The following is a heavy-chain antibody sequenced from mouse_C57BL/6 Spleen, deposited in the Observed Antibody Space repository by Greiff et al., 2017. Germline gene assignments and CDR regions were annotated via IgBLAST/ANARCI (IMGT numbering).Heavy chain of an antibody. J-gene: IGHJ3*01. D-gene: IGHD3-2*02. V-gene: IGHV1-82*01. CDR2: IYPGDGDT. CDR1: GYAFSSSW. CDR3: ARGGTAQATGDY. Sequence: QVQLQQSGPELVKPGASVKISCKASGYAFSSSWMNWVKQRPGKGLEWIGRIYPGDGDTNYNGKFKGKATLTADKSSSTAYMQLSSLTSEDSAVYCCARGGTAQATGDYWGQGTLVTVSA.